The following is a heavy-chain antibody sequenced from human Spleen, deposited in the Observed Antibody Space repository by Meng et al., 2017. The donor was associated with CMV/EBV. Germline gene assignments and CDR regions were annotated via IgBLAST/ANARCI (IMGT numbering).Heavy chain of an antibody. Sequence: CVASGFSFSNAWMSWVRQAPGKGLEWVGHIKRKNDGGTTDYAAPVKGRFTISRHDSKNTLYLQMDSLRIEDTAVYYCAIDPAHDSGGHWGQGTLVTVSS. CDR2: IKRKNDGGTT. V-gene: IGHV3-15*01. CDR3: AIDPAHDSGGH. D-gene: IGHD4-17*01. J-gene: IGHJ4*02. CDR1: GFSFSNAW.